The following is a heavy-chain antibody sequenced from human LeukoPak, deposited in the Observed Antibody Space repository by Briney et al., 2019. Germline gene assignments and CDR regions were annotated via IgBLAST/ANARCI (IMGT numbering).Heavy chain of an antibody. CDR1: GGSISSYY. Sequence: SETLSLTCTVSGGSISSYYWSWIRQPPGKGLEWIGYIYHSGTTNYNPSLKSRVTISVDRSKNQFSLKLSSVTAADTAVYYCARGGYYDSSGYSLDAFDIWGQGTMVTVSS. J-gene: IGHJ3*02. CDR2: IYHSGTT. V-gene: IGHV4-59*12. CDR3: ARGGYYDSSGYSLDAFDI. D-gene: IGHD3-22*01.